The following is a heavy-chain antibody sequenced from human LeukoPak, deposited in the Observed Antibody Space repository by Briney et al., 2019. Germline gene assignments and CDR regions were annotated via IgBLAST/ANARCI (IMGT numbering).Heavy chain of an antibody. CDR3: ARVEVLPAAIGGGFDP. CDR2: IYHSGST. D-gene: IGHD2-2*02. CDR1: GGSISSGGYY. V-gene: IGHV4-30-2*01. Sequence: SQTLSLTCTVSGGSISSGGYYWSWIRQPPGKGLEWIGYIYHSGSTYYNPSLKSRVTISVDRSKNQFSLKLSSVTAADTAVYYCARVEVLPAAIGGGFDPWGQGTLVTVSS. J-gene: IGHJ5*02.